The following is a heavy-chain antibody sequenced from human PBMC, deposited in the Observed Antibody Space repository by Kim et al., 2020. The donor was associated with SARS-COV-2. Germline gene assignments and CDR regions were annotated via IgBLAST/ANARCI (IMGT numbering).Heavy chain of an antibody. CDR1: GGSISGGVYY. V-gene: IGHV4-31*03. J-gene: IGHJ4*02. Sequence: SETLSLTCTVSGGSISGGVYYWSWIRQHPEKGLEWIGYIYYSGITYYNPSLKSRLTISVDTSKNQFSLKLSSVTAADTAIYYCARFPGGYYFGYWGQGTLVTVSS. CDR3: ARFPGGYYFGY. D-gene: IGHD2-2*01. CDR2: IYYSGIT.